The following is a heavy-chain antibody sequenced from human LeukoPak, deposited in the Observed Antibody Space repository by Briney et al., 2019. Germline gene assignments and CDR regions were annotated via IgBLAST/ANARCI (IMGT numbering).Heavy chain of an antibody. V-gene: IGHV4-59*01. Sequence: SETLSLTCTVSGGPISSYYWSWIRQPPGKGLEWIGYIYYSGSTNYNPSLKSRVTISVDTSKNQFSLKLSSVTAADTAVYYCARDEGGSGWIVFDYWGQGTLVTVSS. CDR1: GGPISSYY. D-gene: IGHD6-19*01. CDR3: ARDEGGSGWIVFDY. CDR2: IYYSGST. J-gene: IGHJ4*02.